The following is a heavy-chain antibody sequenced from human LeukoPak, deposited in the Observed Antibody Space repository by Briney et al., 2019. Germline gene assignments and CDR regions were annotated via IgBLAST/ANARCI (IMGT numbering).Heavy chain of an antibody. CDR3: ARGGDLFDY. D-gene: IGHD3-10*01. J-gene: IGHJ4*02. CDR1: GYTFTGYY. CDR2: ISGYNVNT. Sequence: ASVKVSCKASGYTFTGYYMHWVRQAPGQGLQWMGWISGYNVNTKYAQKLQGRVTMTTDTSTSTAYMELRSLRSDDTAVYYCARGGDLFDYWGQGTLVTVSS. V-gene: IGHV1-18*04.